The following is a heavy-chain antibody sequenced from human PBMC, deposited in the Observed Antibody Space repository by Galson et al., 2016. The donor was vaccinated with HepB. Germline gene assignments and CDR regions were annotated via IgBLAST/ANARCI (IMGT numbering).Heavy chain of an antibody. CDR1: GFTFNGYG. CDR2: IKQDGSEK. J-gene: IGHJ3*02. CDR3: ARATHTIPYYYNSSCYKVDAFDI. D-gene: IGHD3-22*01. V-gene: IGHV3-7*01. Sequence: SLRLSCAASGFTFNGYGMTWVRQAPGKGLEWVAKIKQDGSEKYYADSVKGRFTISRDNAKNTLYLQMNSLRAEDTAVYYCARATHTIPYYYNSSCYKVDAFDIWGQGTMVTVSS.